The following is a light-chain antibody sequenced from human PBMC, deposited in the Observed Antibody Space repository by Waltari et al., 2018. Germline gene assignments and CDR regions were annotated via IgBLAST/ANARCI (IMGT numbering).Light chain of an antibody. CDR2: AME. CDR3: ATWDDSLGGFYV. V-gene: IGLV1-47*01. CDR1: SSNIGSNS. Sequence: QSVLTQSSPTSGTPGQRVSISCSGTSSNIGSNSVYWYQHLPGAAPKLLIYAMEQRPSGVPDRFSGSKSGTSASLAISGLRSEDEADYYCATWDDSLGGFYVLGTGTKVTVL. J-gene: IGLJ1*01.